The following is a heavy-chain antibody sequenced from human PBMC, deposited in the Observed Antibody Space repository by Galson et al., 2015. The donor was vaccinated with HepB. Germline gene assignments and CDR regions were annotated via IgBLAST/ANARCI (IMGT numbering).Heavy chain of an antibody. CDR1: GFTVSSNY. J-gene: IGHJ4*02. D-gene: IGHD5-18*01. CDR2: IYSGGST. CDR3: ARDATWIQLWFLH. V-gene: IGHV3-66*01. Sequence: SLRLSCAASGFTVSSNYMSWVRQAPGKGLEWVSVIYSGGSTYYADSVKGRFTISRDNSKNTLYLQMNSLRAEDTAIYYCARDATWIQLWFLHWGQGTLVTVSS.